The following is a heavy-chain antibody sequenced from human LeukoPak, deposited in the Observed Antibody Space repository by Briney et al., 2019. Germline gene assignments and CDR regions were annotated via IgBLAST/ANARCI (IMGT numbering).Heavy chain of an antibody. J-gene: IGHJ3*02. CDR2: INHSGST. Sequence: SETLSLTCAVYGGSFSGYYWSWIRQPPGKGLEWLGEINHSGSTNYNPSLKSRVTISVDTSKNQFSLKLSSVTAADTAVYYCARGRRDGYNLVRAFDIWGQGTTVTVSS. CDR3: ARGRRDGYNLVRAFDI. CDR1: GGSFSGYY. V-gene: IGHV4-34*01. D-gene: IGHD5-24*01.